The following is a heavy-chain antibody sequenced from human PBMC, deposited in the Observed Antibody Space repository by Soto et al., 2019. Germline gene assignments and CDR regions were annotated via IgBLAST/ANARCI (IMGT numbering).Heavy chain of an antibody. Sequence: GESLKISWKGSGYSFTDYWIGWVRQMPGKGLEWMGIIYPGDSDARYSPSFQGQVSISTDTSVNTAYLQWGSLKASDTAMYYCARQTTGWFGMDVWGQGTTVTVSS. J-gene: IGHJ6*02. V-gene: IGHV5-51*01. CDR2: IYPGDSDA. CDR1: GYSFTDYW. CDR3: ARQTTGWFGMDV. D-gene: IGHD6-19*01.